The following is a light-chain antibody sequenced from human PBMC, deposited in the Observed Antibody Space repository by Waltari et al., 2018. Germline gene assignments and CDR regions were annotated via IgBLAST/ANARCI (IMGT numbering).Light chain of an antibody. CDR1: SGDTTDYDR. V-gene: IGLV2-23*02. J-gene: IGLJ1*01. Sequence: QSALTQPTSVSGSPGQSITITCVGISGDTTDYDRVSWYQQFPGEVPRLLLYEVSNRPSGVASRFSGSKAGNTASLTISGLKAEDEADYYCCSDAGLGTYVFGSGTKVTVL. CDR3: CSDAGLGTYV. CDR2: EVS.